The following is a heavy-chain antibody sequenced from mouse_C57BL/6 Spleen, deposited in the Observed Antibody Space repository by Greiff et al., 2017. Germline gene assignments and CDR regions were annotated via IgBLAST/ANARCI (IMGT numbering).Heavy chain of an antibody. D-gene: IGHD2-1*01. CDR3: ARHRGIYYGNYVGLDY. CDR1: GFTFSSYG. V-gene: IGHV5-6*01. CDR2: ISSGGSYT. Sequence: EVQVVESGGDLVKPGGSLKLSCAASGFTFSSYGMSWVRQTPDKRLEWVATISSGGSYTYYPDSVKGRFTISRDNAKNTLYLQMSSLKSEDTAMYYCARHRGIYYGNYVGLDYWGQGTSVTVSS. J-gene: IGHJ4*01.